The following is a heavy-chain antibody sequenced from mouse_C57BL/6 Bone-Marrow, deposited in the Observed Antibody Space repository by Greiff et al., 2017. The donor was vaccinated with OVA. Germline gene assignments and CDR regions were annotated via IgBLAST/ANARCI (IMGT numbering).Heavy chain of an antibody. V-gene: IGHV1-18*01. D-gene: IGHD2-3*01. CDR2: INPNNGGT. J-gene: IGHJ4*01. Sequence: EVQGVESGPELVKPGASVKIPCKASGYTFTDYNMDWVKQSHGKSLEWIGDINPNNGGTIYNQKFKGKATLTVDKSSSTAYMELRSLTSEDTAVYYCARVYDGYSYYAMDYWGQGTSVTVSS. CDR3: ARVYDGYSYYAMDY. CDR1: GYTFTDYN.